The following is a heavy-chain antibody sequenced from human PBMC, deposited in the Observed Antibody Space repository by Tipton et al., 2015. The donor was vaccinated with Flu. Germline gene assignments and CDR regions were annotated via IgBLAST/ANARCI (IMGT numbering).Heavy chain of an antibody. D-gene: IGHD3-10*01. J-gene: IGHJ4*02. V-gene: IGHV4-4*07. Sequence: TLSLTCTVSGASINSNFWSWIRQSAGKGLEWIGRIYTTGSTNYNPSLRSRVTISGDTSKNQFSLQLNSVTAEDTAVYYCARSPSYSGSGIYPYYFDDWGQGTLVTVSS. CDR2: IYTTGST. CDR3: ARSPSYSGSGIYPYYFDD. CDR1: GASINSNF.